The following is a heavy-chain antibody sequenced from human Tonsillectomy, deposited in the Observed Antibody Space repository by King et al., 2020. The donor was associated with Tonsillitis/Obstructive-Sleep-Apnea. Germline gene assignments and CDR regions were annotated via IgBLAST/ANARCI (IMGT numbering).Heavy chain of an antibody. CDR1: GFTFSSYA. Sequence: QLVQSGGGLVQPGGSLRRSCAASGFTFSSYAMNWVRQAPGKGLEWVSGISGSGGSTYYADSVKGRFTISRDNSKNTLYLQMNSLRAEDTAVYYCAKEGYDSSGPFPPGAFDIWGQGTMVTVSS. CDR3: AKEGYDSSGPFPPGAFDI. J-gene: IGHJ3*02. CDR2: ISGSGGST. V-gene: IGHV3-23*04. D-gene: IGHD3-22*01.